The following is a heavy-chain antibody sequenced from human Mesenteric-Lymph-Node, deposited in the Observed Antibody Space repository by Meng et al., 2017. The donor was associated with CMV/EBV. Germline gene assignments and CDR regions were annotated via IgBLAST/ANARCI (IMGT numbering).Heavy chain of an antibody. CDR2: INPRGGST. CDR1: GYTFTSNY. Sequence: ASVKVSCKASGYTFTSNYMHWVRQAPGQGLEWMGIINPRGGSTRYAQKCQGRVTMTRDTSTSTVYMELSSLTSEDTAVYYCARAGSGDYYYYYGMDVWGQGTTVTVSS. D-gene: IGHD1-1*01. CDR3: ARAGSGDYYYYYGMDV. J-gene: IGHJ6*02. V-gene: IGHV1-46*01.